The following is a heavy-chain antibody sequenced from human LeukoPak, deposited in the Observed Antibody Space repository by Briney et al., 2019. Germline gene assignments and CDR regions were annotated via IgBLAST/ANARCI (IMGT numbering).Heavy chain of an antibody. CDR1: GFTFSSYA. CDR3: TRDALGYCSGGSCYGYLDY. D-gene: IGHD2-15*01. V-gene: IGHV3-49*04. CDR2: IRSKAYGGTT. J-gene: IGHJ4*02. Sequence: GGSLRLSCAASGFTFSSYAMSWVRQAPGKGLEWVGFIRSKAYGGTTEYAASVKGRFTISRDDSKSIAYLQMNSLKTEDTAVYYCTRDALGYCSGGSCYGYLDYWGQGTLVTVSS.